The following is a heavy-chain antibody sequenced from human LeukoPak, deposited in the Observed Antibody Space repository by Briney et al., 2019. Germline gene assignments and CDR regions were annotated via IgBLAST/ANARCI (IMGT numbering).Heavy chain of an antibody. CDR3: ALGCSYGNPFDY. D-gene: IGHD5-18*01. CDR1: GFTFSSYG. Sequence: GGSLRLSCAASGFTFSSYGMHWVRRAPGKGLEWVAFIRYDGSNKYYADSVKGRFTISRDNSKNTLYLQMNSLRAEDTAVYYCALGCSYGNPFDYWGQGTLVTVSS. CDR2: IRYDGSNK. V-gene: IGHV3-30*02. J-gene: IGHJ4*02.